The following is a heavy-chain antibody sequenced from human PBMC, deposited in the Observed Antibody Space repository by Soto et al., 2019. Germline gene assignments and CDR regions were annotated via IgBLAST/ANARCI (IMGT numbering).Heavy chain of an antibody. Sequence: EVQLLESGGALVQPGGSLRLSCAGSGFTFINYAMNWVRQAPGKGLEWVSSISGGGDAAFFPDSVRGRFTIFRDNSKHPVTLQINSLGVDDTAVYHCARKILGSTSRPNYWYFDLWGRGTLVTVSS. D-gene: IGHD2-2*01. V-gene: IGHV3-23*01. CDR3: ARKILGSTSRPNYWYFDL. CDR1: GFTFINYA. J-gene: IGHJ2*01. CDR2: ISGGGDAA.